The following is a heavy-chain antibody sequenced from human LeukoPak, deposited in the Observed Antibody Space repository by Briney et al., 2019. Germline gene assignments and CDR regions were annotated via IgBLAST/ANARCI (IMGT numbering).Heavy chain of an antibody. CDR1: GASVTSGGFY. D-gene: IGHD3-10*01. J-gene: IGHJ5*02. CDR2: VYYTGST. CDR3: ARHSGSGSLSRPFDP. V-gene: IGHV4-39*01. Sequence: SETLSLTCSVSGASVTSGGFYWGWLRQPPGKGPEWIATVYYTGSTYYNPSPKSRVTISIGTSKNQFSLRLTSVTATDTAIYHCARHSGSGSLSRPFDPWGQGTLVTVSS.